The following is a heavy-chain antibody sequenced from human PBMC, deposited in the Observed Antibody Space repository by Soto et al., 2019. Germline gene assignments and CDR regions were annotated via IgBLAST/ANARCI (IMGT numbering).Heavy chain of an antibody. CDR1: GGSISGSSYY. Sequence: SETLSLTCTVSGGSISGSSYYWGWIRQPPGKGLEWIGSIYYSGSTYYNPSLKSRVTISVDTSKNQFSLKLSSVTAADTAVYYCARRVHGMDVWGQGTTVTVSS. CDR2: IYYSGST. CDR3: ARRVHGMDV. D-gene: IGHD1-1*01. J-gene: IGHJ6*02. V-gene: IGHV4-39*01.